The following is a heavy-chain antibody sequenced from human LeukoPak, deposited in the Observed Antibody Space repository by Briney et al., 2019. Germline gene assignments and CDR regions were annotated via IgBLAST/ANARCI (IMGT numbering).Heavy chain of an antibody. CDR1: GYTFTNYG. V-gene: IGHV1-18*01. Sequence: ASVKVSCKASGYTFTNYGITWVRQAPGQGLEWMGWISAYNGDTNYGQKVEGRVTMTTDTSTSTAYMELRSLRSDDTAVYYCAAAGGSYSGWGFDMWGQGTVVTVSS. D-gene: IGHD1-26*01. J-gene: IGHJ3*02. CDR2: ISAYNGDT. CDR3: AAAGGSYSGWGFDM.